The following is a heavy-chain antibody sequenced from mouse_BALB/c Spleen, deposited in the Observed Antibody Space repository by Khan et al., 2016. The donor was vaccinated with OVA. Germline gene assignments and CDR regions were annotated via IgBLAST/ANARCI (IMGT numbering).Heavy chain of an antibody. J-gene: IGHJ3*01. CDR1: GYTFTDYY. CDR3: ARRNDFGDTFAY. D-gene: IGHD2-13*01. Sequence: QVQLQQSGAELARPGASVKLSCKASGYTFTDYYINWVKLRTGQGLEWIGEISPGSGDTYYHERFKGKATLTADQSSSTAYMQLSSLTSEAPGVYFWARRNDFGDTFAYWGQGTLVTVSA. V-gene: IGHV1-77*01. CDR2: ISPGSGDT.